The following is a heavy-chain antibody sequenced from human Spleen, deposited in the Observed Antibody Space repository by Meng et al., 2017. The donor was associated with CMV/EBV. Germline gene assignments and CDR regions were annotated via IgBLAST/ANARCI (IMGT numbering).Heavy chain of an antibody. CDR1: GGSISRSSHC. CDR3: ARRPLGAIDN. V-gene: IGHV4-39*01. J-gene: IGHJ4*02. CDR2: IVNSGST. D-gene: IGHD1-26*01. Sequence: TGTGAGGSISRSSHCGDWIRQYQGQGLEWTGTIVNSGSTAYNPSFKSRVTISLDTSKDQFFLEMTSVTVVDTAVYYCARRPLGAIDNWGQGTLVTVSS.